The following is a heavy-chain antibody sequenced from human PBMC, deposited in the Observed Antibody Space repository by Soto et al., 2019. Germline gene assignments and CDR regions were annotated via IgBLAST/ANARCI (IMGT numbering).Heavy chain of an antibody. CDR3: ARGGDPDY. Sequence: VQLVESGGGLVQPGGSLRLSCEASGFTFNYYWMHWVRQAPGKGLVWVSRIQSDGSSPDYVDSVKGRFTISRDNAKNTLYLQINNLRAEDTAVYYCARGGDPDYWGQGTLVTVSS. CDR2: IQSDGSSP. J-gene: IGHJ4*02. V-gene: IGHV3-74*01. CDR1: GFTFNYYW. D-gene: IGHD2-21*02.